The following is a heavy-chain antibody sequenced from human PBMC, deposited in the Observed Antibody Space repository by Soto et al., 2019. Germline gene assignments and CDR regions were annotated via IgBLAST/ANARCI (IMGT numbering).Heavy chain of an antibody. CDR3: VRDTMRASAAASLDY. CDR2: ISVSGNII. V-gene: IGHV3-48*03. J-gene: IGHJ4*02. D-gene: IGHD2-2*01. CDR1: RFTFGSYW. Sequence: GGSLRLSCTAPRFTFGSYWMHWVRQAPGRGLEWISYISVSGNIIKYAESVKGRFTISRDNADNSLHLHMSNLRVDDTALYFCVRDTMRASAAASLDYWGQGTQVTVSS.